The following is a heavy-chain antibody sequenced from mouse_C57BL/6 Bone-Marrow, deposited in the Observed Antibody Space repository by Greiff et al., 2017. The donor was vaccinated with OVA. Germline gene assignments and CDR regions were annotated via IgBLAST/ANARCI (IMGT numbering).Heavy chain of an antibody. D-gene: IGHD2-3*01. CDR3: ARLGGGVYDGYYGNGFAY. Sequence: EVKLMESGGGLVQPGGSLKLSCAASGFTFSDYGMAWVRQAPRKGPEWVAFISNLAYSIYYADTVTGRFTISRENAKNTLYLEMSSLRSEDTAMYECARLGGGVYDGYYGNGFAYWGQGTLVTVSA. CDR2: ISNLAYSI. V-gene: IGHV5-15*01. J-gene: IGHJ3*01. CDR1: GFTFSDYG.